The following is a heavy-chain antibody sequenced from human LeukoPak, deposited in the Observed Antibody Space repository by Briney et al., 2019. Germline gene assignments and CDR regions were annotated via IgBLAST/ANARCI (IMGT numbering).Heavy chain of an antibody. V-gene: IGHV4-30-2*01. Sequence: SETLSLTCTVSGGSISSGGYYWSWIRQPPGKGLEWIGYIYHSGSTYYNPSLKSRVTISVDRSKNQFSLKLSSVTAADTAVYYCARAEGYCSSTSCRPSRHFDYWGQGTLVTVSS. CDR2: IYHSGST. J-gene: IGHJ4*02. CDR1: GGSISSGGYY. D-gene: IGHD2-2*01. CDR3: ARAEGYCSSTSCRPSRHFDY.